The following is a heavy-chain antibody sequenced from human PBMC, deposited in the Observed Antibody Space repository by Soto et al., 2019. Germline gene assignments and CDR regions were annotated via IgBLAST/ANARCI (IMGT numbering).Heavy chain of an antibody. V-gene: IGHV3-74*01. Sequence: VQLVESGGGLVQPGGSLRLSCAASAFTFNRFWMHWVRLVPGKGLVWVSRITGDVRYTSYADSVKGRFTISRDNANNTLYLQMNSLRVEDTAVYYCARHMGDAMDVWGQGTTVTVSS. J-gene: IGHJ6*02. CDR2: ITGDVRYT. CDR3: ARHMGDAMDV. CDR1: AFTFNRFW.